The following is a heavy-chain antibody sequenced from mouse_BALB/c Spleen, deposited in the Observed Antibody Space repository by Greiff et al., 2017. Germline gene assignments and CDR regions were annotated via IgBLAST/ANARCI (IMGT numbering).Heavy chain of an antibody. D-gene: IGHD2-10*01. CDR3: ARSAYYGKEDWYFDV. CDR1: GDSITSCY. J-gene: IGHJ1*01. Sequence: EVKLMESGPSLVKPSQTLSLTCSVTGDSITSCYWNWIRKFPGNKLEYMGYISYSGSTYYNPSLKSRISITRDTSKNQYYLQLNSVTTEDTATYYCARSAYYGKEDWYFDVWGAGTTVTVSS. V-gene: IGHV3-8*02. CDR2: ISYSGST.